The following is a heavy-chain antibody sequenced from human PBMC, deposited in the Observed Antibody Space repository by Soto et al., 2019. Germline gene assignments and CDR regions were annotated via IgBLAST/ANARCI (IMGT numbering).Heavy chain of an antibody. D-gene: IGHD6-19*01. J-gene: IGHJ4*02. CDR2: LYGSGVET. CDR1: GFTFSSHA. V-gene: IGHV3-23*01. Sequence: LRLSCAASGFTFSSHAMSWVRQAPGKGLEWVSSLYGSGVETHYADSVKGRFTISRDNSKNTVYLQMNSLRVDDTGIYYCARAGQWLADFDHWGRGTLVTVSS. CDR3: ARAGQWLADFDH.